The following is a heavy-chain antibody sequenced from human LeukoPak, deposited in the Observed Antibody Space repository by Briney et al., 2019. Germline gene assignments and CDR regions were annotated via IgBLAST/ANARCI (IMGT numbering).Heavy chain of an antibody. CDR1: GGTFSSYA. CDR2: IIPIFGTS. D-gene: IGHD3-3*01. Sequence: SVKVSCKASGGTFSSYAISWVRQAPGQGLEWMGGIIPIFGTSNYAQKFQGRVTITADESTSTAYMELSSLRSEDTAVYYCARGVLRFLEWLLYWGQGTLVTVSS. J-gene: IGHJ4*02. CDR3: ARGVLRFLEWLLY. V-gene: IGHV1-69*13.